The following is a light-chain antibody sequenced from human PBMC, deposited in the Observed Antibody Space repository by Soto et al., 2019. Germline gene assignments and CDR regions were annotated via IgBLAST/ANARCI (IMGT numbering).Light chain of an antibody. CDR1: RSDIGAYNY. CDR3: ASYTTSDTVI. V-gene: IGLV2-14*03. Sequence: QSALTQPASVSGSPGQSITISCIGTRSDIGAYNYVSWFQQLPGKAPKLMISDVTSRPSGVSNRFSGSKSGNTASLTISGLQAEDEADYYCASYTTSDTVIFGGGTQLTVL. J-gene: IGLJ2*01. CDR2: DVT.